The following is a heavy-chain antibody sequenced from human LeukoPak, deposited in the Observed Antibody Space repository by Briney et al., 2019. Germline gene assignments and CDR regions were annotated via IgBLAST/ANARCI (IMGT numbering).Heavy chain of an antibody. J-gene: IGHJ4*02. V-gene: IGHV3-23*01. D-gene: IGHD6-13*01. Sequence: VGSLRLSRAASGFTFSNYAMSWVRQAPRKGLEWVSAISGSGGSTYYADSVKGRFTISRDNSKNTLYLQMNSLRAEDTAVYYCAKDSTYSSSSSWYGYLDYFDYWGQGTLVTVSS. CDR3: AKDSTYSSSSSWYGYLDYFDY. CDR2: ISGSGGST. CDR1: GFTFSNYA.